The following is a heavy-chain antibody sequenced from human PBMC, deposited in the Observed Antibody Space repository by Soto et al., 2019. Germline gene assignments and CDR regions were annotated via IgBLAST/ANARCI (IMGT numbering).Heavy chain of an antibody. D-gene: IGHD2-15*01. Sequence: QVQLQESGPGLVKPSQTLSLTCTVSGGSISSGDYYWSWIRQPPGKGLEWIGYIYYSGSTYYNPSLQSRVTISVDTSKNQVSLKLSSVTAADTAVYYCARVPGGVAAPEHWFDPWGQGTLVTVSS. CDR1: GGSISSGDYY. V-gene: IGHV4-30-4*01. J-gene: IGHJ5*02. CDR3: ARVPGGVAAPEHWFDP. CDR2: IYYSGST.